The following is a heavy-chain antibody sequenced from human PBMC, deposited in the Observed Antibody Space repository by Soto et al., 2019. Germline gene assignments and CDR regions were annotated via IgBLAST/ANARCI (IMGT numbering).Heavy chain of an antibody. CDR1: GFTFSSYG. V-gene: IGHV3-30*03. J-gene: IGHJ4*02. CDR3: TRSGHQNYFDY. Sequence: GGSLRLSCAASGFTFSSYGMHWVRQAPGKGLEWVAVISYDGSNKYYADSVKGRFTISRDNSKNTLYLQMNSLRAEDTAVYYCTRSGHQNYFDYWGQGTLVTVSS. CDR2: ISYDGSNK. D-gene: IGHD2-15*01.